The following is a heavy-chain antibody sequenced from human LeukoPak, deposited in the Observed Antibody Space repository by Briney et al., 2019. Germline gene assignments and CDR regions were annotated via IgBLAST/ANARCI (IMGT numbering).Heavy chain of an antibody. V-gene: IGHV4-59*08. Sequence: PSETLSLTCTVSGGSISSYYWSWIRQPPGKGLEWIGYIYYSGSANYNPSLKSRVTISVDTSKTQFSLKLSSVTAADTAVYYCARHEQQLAGFDYWGQGTLVTVSS. D-gene: IGHD6-13*01. CDR3: ARHEQQLAGFDY. J-gene: IGHJ4*02. CDR1: GGSISSYY. CDR2: IYYSGSA.